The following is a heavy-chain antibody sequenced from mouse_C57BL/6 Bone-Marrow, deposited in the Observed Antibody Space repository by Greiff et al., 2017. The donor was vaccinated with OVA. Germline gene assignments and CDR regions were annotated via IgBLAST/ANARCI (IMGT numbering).Heavy chain of an antibody. J-gene: IGHJ1*03. CDR2: ISGGGGNT. D-gene: IGHD2-5*01. V-gene: IGHV5-9*01. Sequence: DVMLVESGGGLVKPGGSLKLSCAASGFTFSSYTMSWVRQTPEKRLEWVATISGGGGNTYYPDSVKGRFTISRDNAKNTLYLQMSSLRSEDTALYYGARHGRYSNYWYFDVWGTGTTVTVSS. CDR1: GFTFSSYT. CDR3: ARHGRYSNYWYFDV.